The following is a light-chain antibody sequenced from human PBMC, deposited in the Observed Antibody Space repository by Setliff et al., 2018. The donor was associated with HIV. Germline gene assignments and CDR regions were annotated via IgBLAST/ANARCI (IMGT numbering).Light chain of an antibody. Sequence: QSALAQPASVSGSPGQSITISCTGTSSDFGNYNLVSWYQQHPGKTPKLILYEVDKRPSGISDRFSGSKSGNTASLTISGLQAEDEADYYCCSYAGSGALVFGGGT. J-gene: IGLJ2*01. CDR1: SSDFGNYNL. CDR3: CSYAGSGALV. CDR2: EVD. V-gene: IGLV2-23*02.